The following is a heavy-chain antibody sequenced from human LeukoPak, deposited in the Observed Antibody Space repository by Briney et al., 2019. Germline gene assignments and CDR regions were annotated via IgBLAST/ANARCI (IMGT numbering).Heavy chain of an antibody. CDR3: ARDDCGDTCYPGGY. J-gene: IGHJ4*02. Sequence: PGGSLRLSCAASGFTFSSYAMHWVRQAPGKGLEWVAVISYDGSNKYYADSVKGRFTISRDNSKNTLYLQMNSLRAEDTALYYCARDDCGDTCYPGGYWGQGTLVTVSS. V-gene: IGHV3-30-3*01. CDR1: GFTFSSYA. CDR2: ISYDGSNK. D-gene: IGHD2-21*01.